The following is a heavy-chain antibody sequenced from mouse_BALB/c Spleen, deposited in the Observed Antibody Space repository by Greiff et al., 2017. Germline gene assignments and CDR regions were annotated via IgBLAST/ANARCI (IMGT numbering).Heavy chain of an antibody. D-gene: IGHD4-1*01. Sequence: EVKVVESGGGLVKPGGSLKLSCAASGFTFCSYAMSWVRQSPEKRLEWVAEISSGGSYTYYPDTVTGRFTISRDNAKNTLYLEMSSLRSEDTAMYYCARLGRGWLAYWGQGTLVTVSA. CDR1: GFTFCSYA. CDR3: ARLGRGWLAY. CDR2: ISSGGSYT. V-gene: IGHV5-9-4*01. J-gene: IGHJ3*01.